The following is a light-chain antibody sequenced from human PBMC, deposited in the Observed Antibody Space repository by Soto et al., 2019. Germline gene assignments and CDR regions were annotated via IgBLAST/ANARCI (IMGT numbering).Light chain of an antibody. Sequence: DIQMTQSPSSVSASVGDRVTITCRASQGINNWLAWYQQKPGKAPELLIYAVSYLQSGVPSRFSGSGSGTDFTLTISSLQPEDFATYYCQQYNSYPRTFGQGTRLEIK. CDR1: QGINNW. V-gene: IGKV1D-16*01. CDR3: QQYNSYPRT. CDR2: AVS. J-gene: IGKJ5*01.